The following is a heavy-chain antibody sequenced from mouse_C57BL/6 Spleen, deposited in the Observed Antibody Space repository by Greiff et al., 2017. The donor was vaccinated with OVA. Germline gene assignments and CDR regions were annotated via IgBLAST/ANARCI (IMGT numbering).Heavy chain of an antibody. CDR2: IHPSDSDT. Sequence: QVQLQQPGAELVKPGASVKVSCKASGYTFTSYWMHWVKQRPGQGLEWIGRIHPSDSDTKYNQKFKGKATLTVDNSSSTAYMQRISLTSEDAAVYVCAISLYGYYAMDYWGQGTSVTVSS. D-gene: IGHD1-1*01. CDR1: GYTFTSYW. J-gene: IGHJ4*01. CDR3: AISLYGYYAMDY. V-gene: IGHV1-74*01.